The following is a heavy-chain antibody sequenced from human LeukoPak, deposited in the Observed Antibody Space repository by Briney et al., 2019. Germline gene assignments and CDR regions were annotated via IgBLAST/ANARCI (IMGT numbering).Heavy chain of an antibody. Sequence: SVKVSCKASGGTFSSYAISWVRQAPGQGLEWMGGIIPIFGTANYAQKFQGRVTITADESTSTAYMELSSLRSEDTAVYYCAKDGDDYGDYAVYWGQGTLVTVSS. V-gene: IGHV1-69*13. CDR1: GGTFSSYA. D-gene: IGHD4-17*01. CDR3: AKDGDDYGDYAVY. CDR2: IIPIFGTA. J-gene: IGHJ4*02.